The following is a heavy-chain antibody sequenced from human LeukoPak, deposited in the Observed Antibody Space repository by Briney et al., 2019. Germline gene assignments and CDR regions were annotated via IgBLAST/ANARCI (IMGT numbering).Heavy chain of an antibody. D-gene: IGHD3-22*01. CDR3: ARGTPDYDSSGYYYSYWYFDL. V-gene: IGHV1-8*01. CDR1: GYTFTSCD. CDR2: MNPNSGNT. Sequence: ASVKVSCKASGYTFTSCDINWVRQATGQGLEWMGWMNPNSGNTGYAQKFQGRVTMTRNTSISTAYMELSSLRSEDTAVYYCARGTPDYDSSGYYYSYWYFDLWGRGTLVTVSS. J-gene: IGHJ2*01.